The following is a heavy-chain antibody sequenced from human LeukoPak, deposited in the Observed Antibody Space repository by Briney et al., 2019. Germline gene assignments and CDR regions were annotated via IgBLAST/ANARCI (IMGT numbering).Heavy chain of an antibody. CDR2: ISGSGGTT. J-gene: IGHJ4*02. D-gene: IGHD1-14*01. CDR3: SKGVNTATTAGAY. CDR1: GFTFGNYA. Sequence: GGSLRLSCAASGFTFGNYAMNWVRQAPGKGLEWVSAISGSGGTTYHADSVKGRFTTSRDNSKNTLYLQMTSLSAGDTALYYCSKGVNTATTAGAYWGQGTLVTVSS. V-gene: IGHV3-23*01.